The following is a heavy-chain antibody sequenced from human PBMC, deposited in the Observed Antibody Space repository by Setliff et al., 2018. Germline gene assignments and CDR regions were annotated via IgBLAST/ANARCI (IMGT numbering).Heavy chain of an antibody. V-gene: IGHV4-61*09. CDR2: IYSNGRT. CDR1: GGSISSDSHY. J-gene: IGHJ6*03. Sequence: SETLSLTCTVSGGSISSDSHYWAWVRQPAGKGLELIGQIYSNGRTYYTPSLKSRLTISVDTSKNQFSLRLNSMTAADTAVYYCARGITSGGYWGQRFLYLDVWGRGPRSPSP. D-gene: IGHD3-22*01. CDR3: ARGITSGGYWGQRFLYLDV.